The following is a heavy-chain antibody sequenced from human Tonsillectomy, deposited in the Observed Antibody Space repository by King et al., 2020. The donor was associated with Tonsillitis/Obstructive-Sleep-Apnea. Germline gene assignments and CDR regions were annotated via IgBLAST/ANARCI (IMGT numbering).Heavy chain of an antibody. Sequence: VQLVESGGGLVQPGRSLRLSCAASGFTFDDYAMHWVRQAPGKGLEWVSGISYNSGRIGYADSVKGRFTISRDNAKNSLYLQMNSLRAEDTAIYYCAKHGSGGGDCWYDRGPLRPKAFDIWGQGTVVTVSS. CDR3: AKHGSGGGDCWYDRGPLRPKAFDI. J-gene: IGHJ3*02. V-gene: IGHV3-9*01. D-gene: IGHD2-21*01. CDR2: ISYNSGRI. CDR1: GFTFDDYA.